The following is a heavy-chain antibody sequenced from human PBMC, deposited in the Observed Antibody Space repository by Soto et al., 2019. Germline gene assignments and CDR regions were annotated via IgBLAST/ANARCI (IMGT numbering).Heavy chain of an antibody. D-gene: IGHD6-6*01. CDR3: ARDPRTARASAMDV. J-gene: IGHJ6*02. CDR1: GFNFDNYG. V-gene: IGHV3-33*08. Sequence: SLRLSCQASGFNFDNYGMHWVRQAPGKGLEWVAGVWYDGGNGVSADSVKGRFTISRDNSKNTLYLQMTSLRAEDTAVYYCARDPRTARASAMDVWGQGTTVTVSS. CDR2: VWYDGGNG.